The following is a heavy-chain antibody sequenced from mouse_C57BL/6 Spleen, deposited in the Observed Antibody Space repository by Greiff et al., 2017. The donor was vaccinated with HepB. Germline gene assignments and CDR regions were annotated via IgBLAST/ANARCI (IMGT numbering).Heavy chain of an antibody. CDR1: GFTFSSYA. Sequence: EVQLQESGGGLVKPGGSLKLSCAASGFTFSSYAMSWVRQTPEKRLEWVATISDGGSYTYYPDNVKGRFTISRDNAKNNLYLQMSHLKSEDTAMYYCARGGGFITPRYFDVWGTGTTVTVSS. CDR3: ARGGGFITPRYFDV. D-gene: IGHD1-1*01. V-gene: IGHV5-4*01. CDR2: ISDGGSYT. J-gene: IGHJ1*03.